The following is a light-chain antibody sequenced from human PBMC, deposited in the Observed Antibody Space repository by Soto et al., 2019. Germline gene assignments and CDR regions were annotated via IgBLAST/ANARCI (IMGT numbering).Light chain of an antibody. CDR3: QQYENSPPVS. V-gene: IGKV3-15*01. CDR2: GAS. Sequence: EIVMTQSPATLSMSPGESATLSWRARQSASPTLAWYQQKPGQAPRLLIYGASTRATGIAARFSGSGSGTDFTLTISSLQVEDSAVYFCQQYENSPPVSFGGGTKVDIK. CDR1: QSASPT. J-gene: IGKJ4*01.